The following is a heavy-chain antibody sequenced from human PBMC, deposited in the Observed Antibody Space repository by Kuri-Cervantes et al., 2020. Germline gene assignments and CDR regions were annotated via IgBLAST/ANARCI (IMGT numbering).Heavy chain of an antibody. CDR2: IYSGGST. J-gene: IGHJ6*02. V-gene: IGHV3-53*01. CDR3: AYYYYGTDV. CDR1: GFSLSNARMG. Sequence: LTLTCTVSGFSLSNARMGVSWVRQAPGKGLEWVSVIYSGGSTYYADSVKGRFTISRDNSKNTLYLQMNSLRAEDTAVYYCAYYYYGTDVWGQGTTVTVSS.